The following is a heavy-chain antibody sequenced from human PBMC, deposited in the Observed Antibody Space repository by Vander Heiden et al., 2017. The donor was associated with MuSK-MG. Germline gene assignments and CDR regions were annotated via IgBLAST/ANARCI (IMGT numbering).Heavy chain of an antibody. CDR1: GFTFSSYA. CDR3: AKESKDIVVVVAATRGAFDI. D-gene: IGHD2-15*01. J-gene: IGHJ3*02. V-gene: IGHV3-23*01. Sequence: EVQLLESGGGLVQPGGSLRLSCAASGFTFSSYAMSWVRQAPGKGLEWVSAISGSGGSTYYADSVKGRFTISRDNSKNTLYLQMNSLRAEDTAVYYCAKESKDIVVVVAATRGAFDIWGQGTMVTVSS. CDR2: ISGSGGST.